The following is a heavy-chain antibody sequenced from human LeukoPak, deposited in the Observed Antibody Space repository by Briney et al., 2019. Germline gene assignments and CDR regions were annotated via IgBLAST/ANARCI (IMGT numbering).Heavy chain of an antibody. CDR1: GFTFSTYW. Sequence: GGSLRLSCAASGFTFSTYWMHWVRQAPGKGLVWVSRINSDGITTTYADSVKGRFSTSRDNAENTLWLQMNSLRAEDTAVYYCARDREGNYYDSGGSDYWGQGTLVTVSS. CDR2: INSDGITT. CDR3: ARDREGNYYDSGGSDY. D-gene: IGHD3-22*01. V-gene: IGHV3-74*01. J-gene: IGHJ4*02.